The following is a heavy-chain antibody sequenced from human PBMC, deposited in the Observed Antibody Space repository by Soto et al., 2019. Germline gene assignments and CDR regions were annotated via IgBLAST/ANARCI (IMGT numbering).Heavy chain of an antibody. Sequence: GASVKVSCKASGGTFSSYAISWVRQAPGQGLEWMGGIIPIFGTANYAQKFQGRVTITADESTSTAYMELSSLRSEDTAVYYCANPFIPGTAPDAFDIWGQGTMVTVSS. CDR1: GGTFSSYA. CDR3: ANPFIPGTAPDAFDI. J-gene: IGHJ3*02. D-gene: IGHD1-1*01. CDR2: IIPIFGTA. V-gene: IGHV1-69*13.